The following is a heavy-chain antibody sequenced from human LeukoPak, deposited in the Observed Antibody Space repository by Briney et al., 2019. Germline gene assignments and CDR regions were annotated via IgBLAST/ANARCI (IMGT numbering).Heavy chain of an antibody. D-gene: IGHD3-22*01. Sequence: SETLSLTCTVSGGSISSSSYYWGWIRQPPGKGLEWIGSIYYSGSTYYNPSLKSRVTISVDTSKNQFSLKLSSVTAADTAVYYCARDRGSGYYDSSGAFDIWGQGTMVTVSS. CDR3: ARDRGSGYYDSSGAFDI. J-gene: IGHJ3*02. CDR1: GGSISSSSYY. V-gene: IGHV4-39*07. CDR2: IYYSGST.